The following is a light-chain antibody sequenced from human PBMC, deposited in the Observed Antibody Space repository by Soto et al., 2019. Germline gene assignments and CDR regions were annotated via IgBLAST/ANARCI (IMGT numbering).Light chain of an antibody. CDR2: GAS. CDR1: QSFTSH. Sequence: EIVMPQSAATLCVSPGERGTLXCRASQSFTSHLHWYQQKPGEAPRRLIYGASTRANGTPARFSGSGSATAFTPTISSLQSEDFAVYYGQQYNDWPRTFGQGTKVDIK. CDR3: QQYNDWPRT. V-gene: IGKV3-15*01. J-gene: IGKJ1*01.